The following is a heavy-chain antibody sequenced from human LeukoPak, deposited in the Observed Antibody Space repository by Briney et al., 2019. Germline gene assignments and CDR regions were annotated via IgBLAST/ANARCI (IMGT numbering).Heavy chain of an antibody. CDR2: IYPGDSDT. CDR3: ARLGREMATITGHFDY. CDR1: GYSFTSYW. Sequence: GESLKISCKGSGYSFTSYWIGWVRQMPGKGLEWMAIIYPGDSDTRYSPSFQGQVTISADKSISTAYLQWSSLKASDTAMYYCARLGREMATITGHFDYWGQGTLVTVSS. D-gene: IGHD5-24*01. V-gene: IGHV5-51*01. J-gene: IGHJ4*02.